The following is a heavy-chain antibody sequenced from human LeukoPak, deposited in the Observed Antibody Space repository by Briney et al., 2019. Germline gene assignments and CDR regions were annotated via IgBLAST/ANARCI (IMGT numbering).Heavy chain of an antibody. Sequence: GGSLRLSCAASGFTLTRYGMRWIRQAPGKGLEWVAVFWAHGRSVYYAESVKGRFSISRDTSTSTVHLQMNSLRVEDTAFYFCARDDDTTSHYSLFQYWGQGTRVTVSS. CDR1: GFTLTRYG. D-gene: IGHD3-10*01. V-gene: IGHV3-33*01. CDR2: FWAHGRSV. J-gene: IGHJ4*02. CDR3: ARDDDTTSHYSLFQY.